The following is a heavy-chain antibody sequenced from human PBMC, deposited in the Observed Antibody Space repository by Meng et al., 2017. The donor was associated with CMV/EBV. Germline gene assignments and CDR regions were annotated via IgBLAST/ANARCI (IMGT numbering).Heavy chain of an antibody. D-gene: IGHD6-13*01. Sequence: GESLKISCAASGFTFSGSAMHWVRQASGKGLEWVGRIRSKANSYATAYAASVKGRFTISRDDSKNTAYLQMNSLKTEDTAVYYCARDNSDVPAGTGVFDYWGQGTLVTVSS. V-gene: IGHV3-73*01. CDR1: GFTFSGSA. J-gene: IGHJ4*02. CDR2: IRSKANSYAT. CDR3: ARDNSDVPAGTGVFDY.